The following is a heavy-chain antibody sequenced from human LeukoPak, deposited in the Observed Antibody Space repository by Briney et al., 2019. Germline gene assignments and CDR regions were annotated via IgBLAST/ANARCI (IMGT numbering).Heavy chain of an antibody. V-gene: IGHV3-48*03. Sequence: GGSLRLPCAAAGFTFSRYEMNWVRQAPGKGLEWVSYISSSAGTIYYADSVKGRFTISRDNAKNSLYLQMNSLRAEDTAVYYCARDASSGSDDAFDIWGQGTMVTVSS. D-gene: IGHD3-22*01. CDR1: GFTFSRYE. CDR3: ARDASSGSDDAFDI. J-gene: IGHJ3*02. CDR2: ISSSAGTI.